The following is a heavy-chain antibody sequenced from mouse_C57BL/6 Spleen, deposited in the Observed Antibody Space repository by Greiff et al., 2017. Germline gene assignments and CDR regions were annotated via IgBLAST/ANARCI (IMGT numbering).Heavy chain of an antibody. J-gene: IGHJ4*01. Sequence: EVQRVESGPELVKPGASVKIPCKASGYTFTDYNMDWVKQSHGKSLEWIGDINPNNGGTIYNQKFKGKATLTVDKSSSTAYMELRSLTSEDTAVYYCARRVDGYYYYAMDYWGQGTSVTVSS. CDR3: ARRVDGYYYYAMDY. CDR1: GYTFTDYN. CDR2: INPNNGGT. D-gene: IGHD2-3*01. V-gene: IGHV1-18*01.